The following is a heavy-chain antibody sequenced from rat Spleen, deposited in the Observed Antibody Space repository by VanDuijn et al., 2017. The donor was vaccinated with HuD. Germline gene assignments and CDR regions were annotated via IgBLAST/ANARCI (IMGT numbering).Heavy chain of an antibody. V-gene: IGHV5-31*01. CDR3: TRAHMYTTDYYYVHFDY. Sequence: EVQLVESGGGLVQPGRSLKLSCVASGFTFNNYWMSWIRQAPGKGLEWVASITNTGGSIYYPDSVKGRFTISRDNAQNTLYLQKNSLRSEDTATYYCTRAHMYTTDYYYVHFDYWGQGVMVTVSS. D-gene: IGHD1-6*01. CDR2: ITNTGGSI. CDR1: GFTFNNYW. J-gene: IGHJ2*01.